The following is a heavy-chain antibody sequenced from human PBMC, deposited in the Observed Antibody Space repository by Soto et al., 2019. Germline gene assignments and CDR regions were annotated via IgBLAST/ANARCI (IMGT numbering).Heavy chain of an antibody. J-gene: IGHJ5*02. CDR2: ISGSGGST. V-gene: IGHV3-23*01. CDR1: GFTFSSYA. Sequence: GGSLRLSXAASGFTFSSYAMSWVRQAPGKGLEWVSAISGSGGSTYYADSVKGRFTISRDNPKNTLYLQMNSLRAEDTAVYYCAKAQLKWEPNWFDPWGQGTLVTVSS. CDR3: AKAQLKWEPNWFDP. D-gene: IGHD1-26*01.